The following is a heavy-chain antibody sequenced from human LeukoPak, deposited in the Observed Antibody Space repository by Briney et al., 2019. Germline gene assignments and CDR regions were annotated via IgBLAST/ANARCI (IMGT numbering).Heavy chain of an antibody. J-gene: IGHJ1*01. Sequence: GGSLRLSCAASGFSFRDAWMNWVRQAPGKGLEWVGRIMPKTNGGTTDYAAPVKGRFTVSRDDSSYTVYLQMNSLKIEDTAVYYCTTDFYDSSGLRYWGQGTLVAVSS. CDR2: IMPKTNGGTT. V-gene: IGHV3-15*07. CDR3: TTDFYDSSGLRY. D-gene: IGHD3-22*01. CDR1: GFSFRDAW.